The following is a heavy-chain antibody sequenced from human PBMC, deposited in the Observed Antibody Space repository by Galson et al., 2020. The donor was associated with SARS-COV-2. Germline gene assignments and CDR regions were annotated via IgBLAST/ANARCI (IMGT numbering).Heavy chain of an antibody. CDR2: IDSGTGGT. J-gene: IGHJ5*02. Sequence: GGSLRLSCAASGFTFRSYAMSWFRQAPGKGLEWVSAIDSGTGGTHYADSVKGRFTISRDDSQNMMYLQMNNLRADDSAIYYCARPGLTVAYTRWFDPWGQGARVTVSP. CDR3: ARPGLTVAYTRWFDP. D-gene: IGHD6-19*01. V-gene: IGHV3-23*01. CDR1: GFTFRSYA.